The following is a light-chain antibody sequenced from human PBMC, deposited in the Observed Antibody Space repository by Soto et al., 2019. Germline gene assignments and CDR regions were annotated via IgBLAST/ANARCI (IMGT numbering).Light chain of an antibody. CDR1: SSDVGGYNY. J-gene: IGLJ1*01. Sequence: QSVLTQPPSASGSPGQSVTISYTGTSSDVGGYNYVSWYQQHPGKAPKLMIYEVSKRPSGVPDRFSGSKSGNTASLTVSGLQAEDEADYYSSSYARSNNYVFGTGTKVTV. V-gene: IGLV2-8*01. CDR2: EVS. CDR3: SSYARSNNYV.